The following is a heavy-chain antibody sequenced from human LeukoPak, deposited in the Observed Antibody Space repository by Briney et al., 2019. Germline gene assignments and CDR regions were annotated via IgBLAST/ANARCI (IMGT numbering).Heavy chain of an antibody. CDR3: ARDFAWGSGGAPIDDNWLDP. CDR1: GYIFSNYG. D-gene: IGHD7-27*01. J-gene: IGHJ5*02. V-gene: IGHV1-18*01. Sequence: ASVKVSCKASGYIFSNYGISWVRLAPGHGLEWMGWISSAGNTNYAPKFQDRATMTTDTSTSTASIELRSLRFDDTAVYYCARDFAWGSGGAPIDDNWLDPWGQGTLVTVSS. CDR2: ISSAGNT.